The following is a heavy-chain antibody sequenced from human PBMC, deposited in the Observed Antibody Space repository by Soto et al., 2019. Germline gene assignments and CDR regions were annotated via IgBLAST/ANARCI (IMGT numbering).Heavy chain of an antibody. CDR3: ARGYGDYYYGMDV. D-gene: IGHD4-17*01. CDR1: GFTFSSYG. J-gene: IGHJ6*02. V-gene: IGHV3-33*01. CDR2: IWYDGSNK. Sequence: GGSLRLSCAASGFTFSSYGMHWVRQAPGKGLEWVAVIWYDGSNKYYADSVKGRFTISRDNSKNTLYLQMNNLRAEDTAVYYCARGYGDYYYGMDVWGQGTTVTVSS.